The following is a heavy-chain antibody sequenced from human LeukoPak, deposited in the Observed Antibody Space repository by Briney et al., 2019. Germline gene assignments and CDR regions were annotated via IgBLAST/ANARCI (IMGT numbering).Heavy chain of an antibody. J-gene: IGHJ2*01. CDR3: VRRSTPFDL. CDR2: INHSGGT. V-gene: IGHV4-34*01. Sequence: PSETLSLTCAVYGGSFSGYYWSWIRQPPGKGLEWSGEINHSGGTNYNPSLKSRVTISVDTSKNQFSLKLSSVTAADTAVYYCVRRSTPFDLWGRGNLVTVSS. CDR1: GGSFSGYY. D-gene: IGHD5/OR15-5a*01.